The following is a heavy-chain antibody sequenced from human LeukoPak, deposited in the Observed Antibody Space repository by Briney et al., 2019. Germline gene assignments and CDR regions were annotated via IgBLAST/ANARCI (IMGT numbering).Heavy chain of an antibody. Sequence: GASVKVSCKASGYTFTSSYMHWVRQAPGQGLEWMGIINPSGGSTSFVQKFQGRVTMTRDTSTSTVYMELSSLRSEDTAVYYCARGGGANYTYGMDVGGQGTTVTVSS. V-gene: IGHV1-46*01. D-gene: IGHD1-26*01. CDR1: GYTFTSSY. CDR2: INPSGGST. CDR3: ARGGGANYTYGMDV. J-gene: IGHJ6*02.